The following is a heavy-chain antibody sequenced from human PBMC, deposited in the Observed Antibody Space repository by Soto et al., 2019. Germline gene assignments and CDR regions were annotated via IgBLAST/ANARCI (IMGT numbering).Heavy chain of an antibody. J-gene: IGHJ6*02. CDR1: GDSVSSNSAA. V-gene: IGHV6-1*01. CDR2: TYYRSKWYN. Sequence: SQTLSLTCAISGDSVSSNSAAWNWIRQSPSRGLEWLGRTYYRSKWYNDYAVSVKSRITINPDTSKNQFSLQLNSVTPEDTAVYYCAREVVSDIVVVPAAHYYYGMDVWCQGTTVTVSS. CDR3: AREVVSDIVVVPAAHYYYGMDV. D-gene: IGHD2-2*01.